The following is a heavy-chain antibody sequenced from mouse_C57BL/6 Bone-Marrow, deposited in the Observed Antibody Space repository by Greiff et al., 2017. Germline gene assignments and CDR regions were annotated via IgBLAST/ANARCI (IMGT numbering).Heavy chain of an antibody. D-gene: IGHD1-1*01. Sequence: EVHLVESGGGLVQSGRSLRLSCATSGFTFSDFYMEWVRQAPGKGLEWIAASRNKANDYTTEYSASVKGRFIVSRDTSQSILYLQMNALRAEDTAIYYCARDAITTEFYAMDYWGQGTSVTVSS. J-gene: IGHJ4*01. V-gene: IGHV7-1*01. CDR2: SRNKANDYTT. CDR1: GFTFSDFY. CDR3: ARDAITTEFYAMDY.